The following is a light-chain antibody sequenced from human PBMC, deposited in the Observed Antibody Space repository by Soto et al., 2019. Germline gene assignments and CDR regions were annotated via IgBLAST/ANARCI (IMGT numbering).Light chain of an antibody. CDR1: QRVSTSY. V-gene: IGKV3-20*01. Sequence: EIVLTQSPGTLSLSPGERATLSCRASQRVSTSYLAWYQQKPGQAPRLLIYGASSSATGIPDRFSGSGSGTDFTLTISRLEPEDFAVYYCQQYGSSPTFGQGTKVEIK. J-gene: IGKJ1*01. CDR3: QQYGSSPT. CDR2: GAS.